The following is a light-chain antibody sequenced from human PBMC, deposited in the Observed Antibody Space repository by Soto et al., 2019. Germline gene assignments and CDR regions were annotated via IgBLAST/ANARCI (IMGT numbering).Light chain of an antibody. CDR2: GAS. CDR3: QQYNNRPPIT. CDR1: QSVSSN. J-gene: IGKJ5*01. V-gene: IGKV3-15*01. Sequence: EIVMTQSPATLSVSPGERATLSCRASQSVSSNLDWYQQKPGQAPRLLIYGASTRATGSPARFSGSGSGTEFTLTNSSLQSADFAVYYCQQYNNRPPITFGQGPRLEIQ.